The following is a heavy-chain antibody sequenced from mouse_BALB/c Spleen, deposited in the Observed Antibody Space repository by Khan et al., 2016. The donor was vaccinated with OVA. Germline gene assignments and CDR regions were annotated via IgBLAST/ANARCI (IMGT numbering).Heavy chain of an antibody. D-gene: IGHD1-1*01. Sequence: VQLQQSGPELVKPGASVKISCKASGYSFTGYFMNWVMQSHGKSLEWIGRINPHIGETFYNQKFKGKAKLTVDESSSTAHMELRSLASEDSAVYYCARIYGSDFDYWGQGTTLTVSS. CDR3: ARIYGSDFDY. V-gene: IGHV1-20*02. J-gene: IGHJ2*01. CDR1: GYSFTGYF. CDR2: INPHIGET.